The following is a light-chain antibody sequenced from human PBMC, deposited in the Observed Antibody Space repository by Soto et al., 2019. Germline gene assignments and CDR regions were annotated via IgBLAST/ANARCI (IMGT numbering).Light chain of an antibody. CDR1: SSNIGAGYD. Sequence: QSVLTQTPSVSGAPGQRVTISCTGRSSNIGAGYDVHWYQHLPGTAPKLLIYGTTNRPSGVPDRFSGSKSGISASPAITGLQAEDEADYYCHSYDSSLSASVFGAGTKVTVL. V-gene: IGLV1-40*01. J-gene: IGLJ1*01. CDR2: GTT. CDR3: HSYDSSLSASV.